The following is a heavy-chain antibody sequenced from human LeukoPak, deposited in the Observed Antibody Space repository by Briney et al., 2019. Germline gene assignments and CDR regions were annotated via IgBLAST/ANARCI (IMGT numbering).Heavy chain of an antibody. CDR2: IYYSGST. J-gene: IGHJ5*02. CDR3: ARDSITYYYGSGLNWFDP. Sequence: PSETLSLTCAVYGGSFSGYYWSWIRQPPGKGLEWIGSIYYSGSTYYNPSLKSRVTISVDTSKNQFSLKLSSVTAADTAVYYCARDSITYYYGSGLNWFDPWGQGTLVTVSS. D-gene: IGHD3-10*01. CDR1: GGSFSGYY. V-gene: IGHV4-34*01.